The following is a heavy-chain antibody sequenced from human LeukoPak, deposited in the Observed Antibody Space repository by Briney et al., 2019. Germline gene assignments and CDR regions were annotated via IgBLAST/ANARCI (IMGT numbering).Heavy chain of an antibody. CDR3: ARDATAMVNWFDP. J-gene: IGHJ5*02. D-gene: IGHD5-18*01. CDR2: IYYSGST. V-gene: IGHV4-39*07. CDR1: GCSISSSSYY. Sequence: SETLSLTCTVSGCSISSSSYYWGWIRQPPGKGLEWIGSIYYSGSTYYNPSLKSRVTISVDTSKNQLSLKLSSVTAADTAVYYCARDATAMVNWFDPRGQGTLVTVSS.